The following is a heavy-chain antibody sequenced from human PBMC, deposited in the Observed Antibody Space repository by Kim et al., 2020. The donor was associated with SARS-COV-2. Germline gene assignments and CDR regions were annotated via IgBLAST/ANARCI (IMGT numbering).Heavy chain of an antibody. CDR2: INHSGST. J-gene: IGHJ4*02. CDR3: ARGGGGVADG. CDR1: GGSFSGYY. D-gene: IGHD2-8*01. Sequence: SETLSLICAVYGGSFSGYYWSWIRQPPGKGLEWIGEINHSGSTNYNPSLKSRDTISVDTSKNQFSLKLSSVTAADTAVYYCARGGGGVADGWGQGTLVTVSS. V-gene: IGHV4-34*01.